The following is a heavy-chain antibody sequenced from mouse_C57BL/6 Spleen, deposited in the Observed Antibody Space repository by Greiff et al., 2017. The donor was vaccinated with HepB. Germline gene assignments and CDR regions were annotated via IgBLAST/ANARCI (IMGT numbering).Heavy chain of an antibody. CDR2: IRNKANGYTT. V-gene: IGHV7-3*01. Sequence: EVQLVESGGGLVQPGGSLSLSCAASGFTFTDYYMSWVRQPPGKALEWLGFIRNKANGYTTEYSASVKGRFTISRDNSQSILYRQMKARRAEDSAKEDGARAGSSTGGDGFAYWGQGTRVNVSA. CDR1: GFTFTDYY. D-gene: IGHD1-1*01. J-gene: IGHJ3*01. CDR3: ARAGSSTGGDGFAY.